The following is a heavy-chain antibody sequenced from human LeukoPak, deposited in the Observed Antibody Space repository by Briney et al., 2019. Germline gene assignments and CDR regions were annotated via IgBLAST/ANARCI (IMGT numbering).Heavy chain of an antibody. Sequence: SETLSLTCTVSGGSISSSSYYWGWIRQPPGKGLEWIGSIYYSGSTYYNPSLKSRVTISVDTSKNQFSLKLSSVTAADTAVYYCPSIVVVGDYFDYWGQGPLVTVSS. V-gene: IGHV4-39*01. CDR1: GGSISSSSYY. D-gene: IGHD2-21*01. J-gene: IGHJ4*02. CDR3: PSIVVVGDYFDY. CDR2: IYYSGST.